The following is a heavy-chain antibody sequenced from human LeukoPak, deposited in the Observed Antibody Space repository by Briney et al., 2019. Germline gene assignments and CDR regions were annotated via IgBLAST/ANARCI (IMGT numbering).Heavy chain of an antibody. CDR3: AKDSQDTVVVPAGIDY. CDR2: IRYDGSNK. J-gene: IGHJ4*02. V-gene: IGHV3-30*02. D-gene: IGHD2-2*01. Sequence: GGSLRLSCAASGFTFSSYGMHWVRQAPGKGLEWVAFIRYDGSNKYYADSVKGRLTISRDNSRNTLSLQMNSLRAEDTAVYYCAKDSQDTVVVPAGIDYWGQGTLVTVSS. CDR1: GFTFSSYG.